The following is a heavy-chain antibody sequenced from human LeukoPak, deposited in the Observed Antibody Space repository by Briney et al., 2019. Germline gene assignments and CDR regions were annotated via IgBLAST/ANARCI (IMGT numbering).Heavy chain of an antibody. J-gene: IGHJ3*02. V-gene: IGHV3-21*01. D-gene: IGHD3-9*01. Sequence: PGRSLRLSCAASGFTFSSYSMNWVRQAPGKGLEWVSSISSSSSYIYYADSVKGRFTISRDNAKNSLYLQMNSLRAEDTAVYYCARGAFVWGFDAFDIWGPGTMVTVSS. CDR2: ISSSSSYI. CDR1: GFTFSSYS. CDR3: ARGAFVWGFDAFDI.